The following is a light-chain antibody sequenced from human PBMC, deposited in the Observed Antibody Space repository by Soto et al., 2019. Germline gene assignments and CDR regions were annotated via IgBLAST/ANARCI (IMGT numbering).Light chain of an antibody. CDR3: QEYGSSRT. J-gene: IGKJ1*01. V-gene: IGKV3-20*01. CDR2: GAS. CDR1: QSVSSNY. Sequence: EIVLTQSPGTLSLSPGERATLSCRASQSVSSNYVAWYQQKPGQAPRLLIYGASSRATGIPDRFSGSGSGTDFNLAISRLEPEDFAVYYCQEYGSSRTFGQGTKVEIK.